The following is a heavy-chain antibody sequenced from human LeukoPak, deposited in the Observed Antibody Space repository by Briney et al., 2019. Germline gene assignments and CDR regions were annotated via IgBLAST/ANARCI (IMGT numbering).Heavy chain of an antibody. Sequence: PSQTLSLTCTVSGGSISSGGYYWSWIRQHPGKGLEWIGYIYYSGSTYYNPSLKSRVTISVDTSKNQFSLKLSSVTAADTAVYYCARFSSGWSRFDYWGQGTLVTVSS. CDR3: ARFSSGWSRFDY. CDR1: GGSISSGGYY. D-gene: IGHD6-19*01. V-gene: IGHV4-31*03. J-gene: IGHJ4*02. CDR2: IYYSGST.